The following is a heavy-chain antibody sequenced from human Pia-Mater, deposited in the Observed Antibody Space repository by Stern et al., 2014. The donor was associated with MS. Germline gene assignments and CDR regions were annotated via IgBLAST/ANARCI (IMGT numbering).Heavy chain of an antibody. Sequence: QLQLQESGPGLVKPSETLSLTCTVSGGSVSSSTYYWCWIRQPPGKNLEWIGSIYYTGRTYYNPSLTSRLTLSIEASKTLFSVNRAVVTAADTAVYYCARQGSFDFWSGWGQGTLVTVSS. CDR1: GGSVSSSTYY. J-gene: IGHJ4*02. V-gene: IGHV4-39*01. CDR2: IYYTGRT. D-gene: IGHD3-3*01. CDR3: ARQGSFDFWSG.